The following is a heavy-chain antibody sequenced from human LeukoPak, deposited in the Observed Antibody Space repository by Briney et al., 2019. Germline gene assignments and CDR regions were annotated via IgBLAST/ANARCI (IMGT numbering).Heavy chain of an antibody. CDR1: GFTFSSYA. D-gene: IGHD2-2*01. CDR2: ISGSGGST. J-gene: IGHJ4*02. V-gene: IGHV3-23*01. Sequence: PGGSLRLSCAASGFTFSSYAMSWARQAPGKGLEWVSAISGSGGSTYYADSVKGRFTISRDNSKNTLYLQMNSLRAEDTAVYYCAKDRRRVDQLLYFDYWGQGTLVAVSS. CDR3: AKDRRRVDQLLYFDY.